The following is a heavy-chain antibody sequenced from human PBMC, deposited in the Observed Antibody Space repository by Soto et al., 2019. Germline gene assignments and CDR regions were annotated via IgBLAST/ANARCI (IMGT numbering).Heavy chain of an antibody. J-gene: IGHJ4*02. CDR3: AREKGYCSGGSCRYVDY. V-gene: IGHV3-30-3*01. Sequence: PGGSLRLSCAASGFTFSSYSLHWVRQAPGKGLEWVTFISYDGGTEYYADSVKGRFTVSRDNSKNTLYLQMNSLRAEDTAMYYCAREKGYCSGGSCRYVDYWGQGTLVTVSS. D-gene: IGHD2-15*01. CDR1: GFTFSSYS. CDR2: ISYDGGTE.